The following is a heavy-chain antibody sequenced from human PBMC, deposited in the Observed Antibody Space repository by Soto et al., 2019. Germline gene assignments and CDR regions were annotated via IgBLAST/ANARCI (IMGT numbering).Heavy chain of an antibody. V-gene: IGHV4-30-4*01. D-gene: IGHD3-10*01. CDR3: ARAASLWFGELLFSSHWFAP. Sequence: SETLSLTCTVSGGSISSGDYYWSWIRQPPGKGLEWIGYIYDSGSTYYNPSLKSRVTISVDTSKNQFSLKLRSVTAADTAVYYCARAASLWFGELLFSSHWFAPWGQGTLVTVSS. CDR1: GGSISSGDYY. J-gene: IGHJ5*02. CDR2: IYDSGST.